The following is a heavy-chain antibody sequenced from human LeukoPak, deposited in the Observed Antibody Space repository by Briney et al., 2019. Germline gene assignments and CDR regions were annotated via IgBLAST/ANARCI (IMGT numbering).Heavy chain of an antibody. Sequence: SETLSLTCTVSGASISSYYWSWIRQPPGKGLEWIGYIYYSGNTDYNPSLKSRVTMSVDTSKNQVSLKLNSLTGADTAVYYCARNYYDSSGYYSSHFDYWGQGTLVTVSS. CDR2: IYYSGNT. CDR1: GASISSYY. D-gene: IGHD3-22*01. V-gene: IGHV4-59*01. J-gene: IGHJ4*02. CDR3: ARNYYDSSGYYSSHFDY.